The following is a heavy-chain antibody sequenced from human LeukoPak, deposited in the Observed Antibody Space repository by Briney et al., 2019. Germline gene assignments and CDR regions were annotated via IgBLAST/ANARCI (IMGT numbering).Heavy chain of an antibody. J-gene: IGHJ1*01. CDR3: AKDSDYYHSSGYYYAYFQH. CDR1: GFTFSSYA. V-gene: IGHV3-23*01. Sequence: PGGSLRLSCEASGFTFSSYAMSWVRQAPGKGLEWVSTISGSASSTYYADSVKGRFTISRDNAKNSLYLQMNSLRDEDTAVYYCAKDSDYYHSSGYYYAYFQHWGQGTLVTVSS. D-gene: IGHD3-22*01. CDR2: ISGSASST.